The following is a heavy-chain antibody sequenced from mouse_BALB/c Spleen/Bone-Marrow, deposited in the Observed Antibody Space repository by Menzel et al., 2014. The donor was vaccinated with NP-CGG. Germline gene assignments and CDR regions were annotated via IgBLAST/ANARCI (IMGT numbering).Heavy chain of an antibody. CDR1: GYSFTTYW. Sequence: QVQLQQPGAELVKPGASVRLSCKASGYSFTTYWIHWVKQRPGQGLEWIGEINPSNGRTNYNEKFKSKATLTVDKSSSTAYMQLSSLTSEDSAVYYCARYDGPAWFAYWGQGTLVTLSA. J-gene: IGHJ3*01. D-gene: IGHD2-3*01. CDR2: INPSNGRT. V-gene: IGHV1S81*02. CDR3: ARYDGPAWFAY.